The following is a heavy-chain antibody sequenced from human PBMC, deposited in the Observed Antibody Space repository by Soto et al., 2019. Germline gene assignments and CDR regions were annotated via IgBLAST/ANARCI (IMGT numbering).Heavy chain of an antibody. CDR1: GGSINNRTYY. CDR2: ISYSGRT. CDR3: ARQQYYDSRGLFDY. J-gene: IGHJ4*02. Sequence: SETLSLTCSVSGGSINNRTYYWGWIRQPPGKGLEWIWSISYSGRTYYNPSLKSRVTISSDTSNNQFSLRLSSVTAADTAVYYCARQQYYDSRGLFDYWGQGALFTVSS. D-gene: IGHD3-22*01. V-gene: IGHV4-39*01.